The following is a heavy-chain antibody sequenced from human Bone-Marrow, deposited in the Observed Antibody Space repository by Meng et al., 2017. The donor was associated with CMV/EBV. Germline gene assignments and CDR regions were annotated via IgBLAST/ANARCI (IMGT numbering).Heavy chain of an antibody. CDR2: IIPLFGTV. CDR3: AGGSADRRGIVLVTAALGAFDV. Sequence: SVKVSCKASGGTFSNYAVTWVRQAPGQGLEWMGGIIPLFGTVDYAQKFQGRVTITTDESTTTAYVELTSLKSEDTAVYFCAGGSADRRGIVLVTAALGAFDVWGQGTRVTVAS. J-gene: IGHJ3*01. CDR1: GGTFSNYA. D-gene: IGHD2-21*02. V-gene: IGHV1-69*05.